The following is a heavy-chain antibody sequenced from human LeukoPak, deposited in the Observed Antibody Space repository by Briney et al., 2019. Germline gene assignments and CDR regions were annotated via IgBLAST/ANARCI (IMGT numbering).Heavy chain of an antibody. D-gene: IGHD6-13*01. Sequence: ASVNVSCEASGYTFTSYYMHWVRQAPGQGLEWMGIINPSGGSTSYAQKFQGRVTMTRDTSTSTVYMELSSLRSEDTAVYYCARDLQQLVPLGYWGQGTLVTVSS. CDR1: GYTFTSYY. V-gene: IGHV1-46*01. J-gene: IGHJ4*02. CDR2: INPSGGST. CDR3: ARDLQQLVPLGY.